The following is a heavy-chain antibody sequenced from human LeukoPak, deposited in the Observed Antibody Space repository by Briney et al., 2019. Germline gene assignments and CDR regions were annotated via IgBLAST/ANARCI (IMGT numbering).Heavy chain of an antibody. Sequence: PGGPLRLSCAASGFTFSSYWMSWVRQAPGKGLEWVANIKQDGSEKYYVDSVKGRFTISRDNPKNSLYLQMNSLRAEDTAVYYCARSPQYWYYGSGGSRYYFDYWGQGTLVTVSS. CDR2: IKQDGSEK. CDR3: ARSPQYWYYGSGGSRYYFDY. CDR1: GFTFSSYW. D-gene: IGHD3-10*01. J-gene: IGHJ4*02. V-gene: IGHV3-7*01.